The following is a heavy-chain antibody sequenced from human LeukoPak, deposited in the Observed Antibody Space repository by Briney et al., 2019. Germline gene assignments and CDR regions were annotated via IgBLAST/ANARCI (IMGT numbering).Heavy chain of an antibody. D-gene: IGHD6-6*01. V-gene: IGHV3-21*01. J-gene: IGHJ4*02. CDR1: GFTFGSYG. Sequence: GGSLRLSCAASGFTFGSYGMNWVRQAPGKGLEGVSSISSSSSYIYYADSVKGRFTISRDNAKNSLYLQMNSLRAEDTAVYYCARGYSSSPFDYWGQGTLVTVSS. CDR3: ARGYSSSPFDY. CDR2: ISSSSSYI.